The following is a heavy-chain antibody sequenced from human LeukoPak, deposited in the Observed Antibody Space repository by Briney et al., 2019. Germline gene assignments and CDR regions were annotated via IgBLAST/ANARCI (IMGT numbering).Heavy chain of an antibody. V-gene: IGHV3-74*01. CDR3: ARGVGNWNYDS. D-gene: IGHD1-7*01. CDR2: INSDGSWT. Sequence: GGSLRLSCAASGNYWMHWVRQAPGKGLVWVSHINSDGSWTSYADSVKGRFTISRDNSKNTVYLQMNSLRGEDTAIYYCARGVGNWNYDSWGQGSLVIVSS. J-gene: IGHJ5*01. CDR1: GNYW.